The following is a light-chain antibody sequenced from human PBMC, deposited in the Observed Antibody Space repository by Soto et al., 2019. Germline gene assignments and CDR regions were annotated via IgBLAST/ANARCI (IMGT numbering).Light chain of an antibody. CDR3: QQRTNWLFT. CDR1: QTVGIS. V-gene: IGKV3-11*01. Sequence: LTQSPASLSLSPGARATLPCRASQTVGISFAWYQHKPGQPPRLLIYDASKIATGIPARFGGSGSGTDFTLTISSLEPEDFAVYYCQQRTNWLFTFGPGTKVDSK. J-gene: IGKJ3*01. CDR2: DAS.